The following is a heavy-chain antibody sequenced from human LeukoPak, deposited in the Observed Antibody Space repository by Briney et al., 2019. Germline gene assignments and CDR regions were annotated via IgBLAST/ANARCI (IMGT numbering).Heavy chain of an antibody. CDR3: VKDSFSHNGIFDALDI. V-gene: IGHV3-48*01. D-gene: IGHD2-8*01. CDR2: ISSSSSTI. CDR1: GFTFSSYS. J-gene: IGHJ3*02. Sequence: GGSLRLSCAASGFTFSSYSMNWVRQAPGKGLEWVSYISSSSSTIYYADSVKGRFTISRDDSKNTLFLQMNSLRAEDTAIYYCVKDSFSHNGIFDALDIWGQGTMVTVSS.